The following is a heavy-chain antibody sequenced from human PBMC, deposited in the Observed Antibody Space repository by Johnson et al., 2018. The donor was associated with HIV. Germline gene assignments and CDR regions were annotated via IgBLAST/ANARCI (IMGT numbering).Heavy chain of an antibody. Sequence: QVQLVESGGGVVQPGRSLRLSCVASGFTFSSYGMHWVRQAPGKGLEWVAFIRYDGSIQYYTDSVKGRFTISRDNSRNTLYLQMNSLRAEDTAVYYCARARQLLMGGGAFDIWGQGTMVTVSP. CDR2: IRYDGSIQ. CDR3: ARARQLLMGGGAFDI. CDR1: GFTFSSYG. V-gene: IGHV3-30*19. J-gene: IGHJ3*02. D-gene: IGHD6-19*01.